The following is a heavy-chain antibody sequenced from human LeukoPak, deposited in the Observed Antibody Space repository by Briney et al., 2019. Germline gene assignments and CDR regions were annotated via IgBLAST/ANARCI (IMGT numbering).Heavy chain of an antibody. D-gene: IGHD2-8*01. CDR1: GFTFSTYS. V-gene: IGHV3-48*01. Sequence: PGGSLRLXCAASGFTFSTYSMNWVRQAPGKGLEWVSYISSSSSTIYYADSVKGRFTISRDSAKNSVDLQMNSLRADDTAVYYRARVGYYWYYMDVWGKGSTVTVSS. CDR2: ISSSSSTI. J-gene: IGHJ6*03. CDR3: ARVGYYWYYMDV.